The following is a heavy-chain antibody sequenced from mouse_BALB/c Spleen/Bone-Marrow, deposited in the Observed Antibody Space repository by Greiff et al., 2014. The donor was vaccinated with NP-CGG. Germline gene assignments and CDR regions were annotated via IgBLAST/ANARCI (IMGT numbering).Heavy chain of an antibody. Sequence: VQLQQSGTVLARPGASVKMSCKASGYTFTSYWMHWVKRRPGQGLEWIGAIYPGNSDTSYNQKFKGKAKLTAVTPTSTAYMELSSLTNEDSAVYYCTRSGRYYFDYWGQGTTLTVSS. CDR2: IYPGNSDT. J-gene: IGHJ2*01. CDR1: GYTFTSYW. D-gene: IGHD3-1*01. V-gene: IGHV1-5*01. CDR3: TRSGRYYFDY.